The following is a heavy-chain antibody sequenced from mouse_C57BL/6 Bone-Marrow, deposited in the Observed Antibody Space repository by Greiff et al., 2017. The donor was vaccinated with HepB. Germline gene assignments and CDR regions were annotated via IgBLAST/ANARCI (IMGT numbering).Heavy chain of an antibody. CDR2: IHPNSGST. V-gene: IGHV1-64*01. CDR3: ARPVTTVVEDAMDY. Sequence: QVQLQQSGAELVKPGASVKLSCKASGYTFTSYWMHWVKQRPGQDLEWIGMIHPNSGSTNYNEKFKSKATLTVDKSSSTAYMQLSSLTSEDSAVYYCARPVTTVVEDAMDYWGQGTSVTVSS. D-gene: IGHD1-1*01. CDR1: GYTFTSYW. J-gene: IGHJ4*01.